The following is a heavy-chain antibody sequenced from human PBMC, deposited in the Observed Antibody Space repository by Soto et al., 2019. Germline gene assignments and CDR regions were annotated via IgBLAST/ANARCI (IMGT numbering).Heavy chain of an antibody. Sequence: GASVKVSCKASGYTFTSYYMHWVRQAPGQGLEWMGLINPSGGSTTYAQKFQGRVTMTRDTSTSTVYMELSSLRSEDTAVYFCARFVAATGHDYWGQGTLVTVSS. J-gene: IGHJ4*02. V-gene: IGHV1-46*03. CDR1: GYTFTSYY. CDR2: INPSGGST. CDR3: ARFVAATGHDY. D-gene: IGHD3-9*01.